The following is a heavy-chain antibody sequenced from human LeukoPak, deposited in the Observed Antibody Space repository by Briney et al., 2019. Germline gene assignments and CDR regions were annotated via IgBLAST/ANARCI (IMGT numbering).Heavy chain of an antibody. Sequence: GGSLRLSCAASGFTVSSNYMSWVRQAPGKGLEWGSVIYSGGSTYYADSVKGRFTISRDNSKNTLYLQMNSLRAEDTAVYYCASRGYSYGYYYWGQGTLVTVSS. CDR3: ASRGYSYGYYY. V-gene: IGHV3-66*01. CDR2: IYSGGST. D-gene: IGHD5-18*01. J-gene: IGHJ4*02. CDR1: GFTVSSNY.